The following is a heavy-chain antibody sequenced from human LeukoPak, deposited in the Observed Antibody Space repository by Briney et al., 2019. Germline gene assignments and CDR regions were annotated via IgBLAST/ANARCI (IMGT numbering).Heavy chain of an antibody. D-gene: IGHD3-22*01. Sequence: PGGSLRLSCAASGFTFSNYWMHWVRQAPGKGLVWVSRINSDGSSTSYADSVKGRFTISRDNAKNTLYLQMNSLRAEDTAVYYCARDYDSSGYYEPDAFDIWGQGTMVTVSS. V-gene: IGHV3-74*01. J-gene: IGHJ3*02. CDR3: ARDYDSSGYYEPDAFDI. CDR2: INSDGSST. CDR1: GFTFSNYW.